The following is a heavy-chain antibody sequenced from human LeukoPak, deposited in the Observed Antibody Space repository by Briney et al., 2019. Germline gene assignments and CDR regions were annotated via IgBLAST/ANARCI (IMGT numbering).Heavy chain of an antibody. J-gene: IGHJ1*01. CDR3: AKDCGGDCYSRKYFQH. CDR1: GFTFSTYA. D-gene: IGHD2-21*01. V-gene: IGHV3-23*01. Sequence: TGGSLRLSCAASGFTFSTYAMSWVRQAPGKGLEWDSAISGSGGSTYYADSVKGRFTISRDNSKKTLYLQMNSLRAEDTAVYYCAKDCGGDCYSRKYFQHWGQGTLVTVSS. CDR2: ISGSGGST.